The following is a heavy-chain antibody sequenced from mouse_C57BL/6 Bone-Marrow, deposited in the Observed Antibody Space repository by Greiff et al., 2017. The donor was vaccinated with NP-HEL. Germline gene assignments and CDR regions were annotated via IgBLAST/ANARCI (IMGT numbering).Heavy chain of an antibody. V-gene: IGHV5-4*01. D-gene: IGHD2-5*01. CDR2: ISDGGSYT. CDR3: ARLYYSNYD. CDR1: GFTFSSYA. J-gene: IGHJ2*01. Sequence: EVQLVESGGGLVKPGGSLKLSCAASGFTFSSYAMSWVRQTPEKRLEWVATISDGGSYTYYPDNVKGRFTISRDNAKNNLYLQMSHLKSEDTAMYYCARLYYSNYDWGQGTTLTVSS.